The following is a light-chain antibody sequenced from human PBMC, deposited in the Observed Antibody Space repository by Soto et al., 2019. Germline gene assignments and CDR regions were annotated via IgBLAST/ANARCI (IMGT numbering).Light chain of an antibody. CDR3: QVWDIITYHVV. J-gene: IGLJ2*01. Sequence: SYELTQPPSVSVAPGQTAKITCAGDNIDTKSMHWYQQRPGQAPVLVVHDDTDRAAGIPERFSGSKSGGTATLTISRVEAGDEADYYCQVWDIITYHVVFGGGTK. CDR1: NIDTKS. V-gene: IGLV3-21*02. CDR2: DDT.